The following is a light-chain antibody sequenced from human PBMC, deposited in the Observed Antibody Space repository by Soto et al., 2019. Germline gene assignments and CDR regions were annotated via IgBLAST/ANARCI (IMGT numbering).Light chain of an antibody. J-gene: IGLJ1*01. V-gene: IGLV1-40*01. CDR2: GNS. CDR1: SSNIGAGYD. CDR3: QSYDSSLSGSYV. Sequence: QSALTQPPSVSGVPGQRVTISCTGSSSNIGAGYDVHWYQQLPGTAPKLLIYGNSNRPSGVPDRFSGSKSGTSASLAITGLQAEDEADYYCQSYDSSLSGSYVFGTGTKLTVL.